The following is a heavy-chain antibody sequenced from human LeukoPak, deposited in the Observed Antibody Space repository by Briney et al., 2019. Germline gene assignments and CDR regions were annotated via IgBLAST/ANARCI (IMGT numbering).Heavy chain of an antibody. CDR1: GFTFSYYI. Sequence: SGRSLRLSCAASGFTFSYYIMHWVCQAPGKGLEWVAVISYDGSNEYYADSVKGRFTISRDNSKSTLYLQMNSLRVEDTAVYYCSRVLNYYDSSGYYFSYWGQGTLVTVSS. CDR3: SRVLNYYDSSGYYFSY. D-gene: IGHD3-22*01. J-gene: IGHJ4*02. CDR2: ISYDGSNE. V-gene: IGHV3-30-3*01.